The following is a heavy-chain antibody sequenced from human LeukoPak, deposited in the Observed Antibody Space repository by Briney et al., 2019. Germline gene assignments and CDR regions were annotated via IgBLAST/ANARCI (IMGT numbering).Heavy chain of an antibody. Sequence: GGSLRLSCTASGYTFGDYAMSWFRQAPGKGLECGSAISGSGGSTYYADSVKGRFTISRDNSKNTLYLQMNSLRAEDTAVYYCAKLESGGYSGFARVLFDYWGQGTLVTVSS. J-gene: IGHJ4*02. CDR3: AKLESGGYSGFARVLFDY. CDR1: GYTFGDYA. V-gene: IGHV3-23*01. CDR2: ISGSGGST. D-gene: IGHD1-26*01.